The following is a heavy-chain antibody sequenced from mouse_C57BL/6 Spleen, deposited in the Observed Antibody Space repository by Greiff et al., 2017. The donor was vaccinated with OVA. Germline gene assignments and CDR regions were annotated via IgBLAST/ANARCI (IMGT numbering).Heavy chain of an antibody. J-gene: IGHJ2*01. CDR2: IDPETGGT. CDR1: GYTFTDYE. V-gene: IGHV1-15*01. D-gene: IGHD1-1*01. CDR3: TSYYGSSYYFDY. Sequence: ESGAELVRPGASVTLSCKASGYTFTDYEMHWVKQTPVHGLEWIGAIDPETGGTAYNQKFKGKAILTADKSSSTAYMELRSLTSEDSAVYYCTSYYGSSYYFDYWGQGTTLTVSS.